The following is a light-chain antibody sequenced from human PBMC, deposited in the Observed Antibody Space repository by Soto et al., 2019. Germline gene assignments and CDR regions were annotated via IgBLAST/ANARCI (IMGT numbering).Light chain of an antibody. V-gene: IGKV3-20*01. CDR3: QQYAISPQT. CDR2: GAS. Sequence: EIVLTQSPGTLSLSPGERATLSCRASQSFSSSSLAWYQQKPGQAPRLLIYGASSRATGIPDRFSGSGSGTDFTLTISRLEPEDFAVYYCQQYAISPQTFGQGTKVEIK. CDR1: QSFSSSS. J-gene: IGKJ1*01.